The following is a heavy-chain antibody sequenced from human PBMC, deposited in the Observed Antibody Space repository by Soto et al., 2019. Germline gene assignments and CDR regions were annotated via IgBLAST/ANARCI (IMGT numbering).Heavy chain of an antibody. CDR1: GGSISSYY. D-gene: IGHD3-3*01. CDR2: IYYSGST. CDR3: ARLMRWSAGYYYMDV. J-gene: IGHJ6*03. Sequence: QVQLQESGPGLVKPSETLSLTCTVSGGSISSYYWSWIRQPPGKGLEWIGYIYYSGSTNYNPSLKSRVPISVDTSKHQFALKLSSVTAADTAVYYCARLMRWSAGYYYMDVWGKGTTVTVSS. V-gene: IGHV4-59*08.